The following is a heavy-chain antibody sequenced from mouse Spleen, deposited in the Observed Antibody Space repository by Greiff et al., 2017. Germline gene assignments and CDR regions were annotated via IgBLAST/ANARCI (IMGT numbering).Heavy chain of an antibody. V-gene: IGHV2-5-1*01. CDR3: ARKDYGTDWYVGG. CDR2: IWRGGST. D-gene: IGHD4-1*01. Sequence: VQLQQSGPSLVQPSQSLSITCTVSGFSLTSYGVHWVRQSPGKGLEWLGVIWRGGSTDYNAAFMSRLSTTKDNSKSQVFFILYILLADESDIYYCARKDYGTDWYVGGWGAGATGTVSS. CDR1: GFSLTSYG. J-gene: IGHJ1*01.